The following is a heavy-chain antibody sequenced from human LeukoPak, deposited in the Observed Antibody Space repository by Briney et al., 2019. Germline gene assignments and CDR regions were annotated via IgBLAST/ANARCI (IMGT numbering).Heavy chain of an antibody. V-gene: IGHV4-61*05. D-gene: IGHD3-10*01. CDR2: IYYSGSA. J-gene: IGHJ4*02. Sequence: PSETLSLTCTVSGGSISSSSYYWGWIRQPPGKGLESIGYIYYSGSANYNPSLKSRVTMSVDTSKNQFSLKLNSVTAADTAVYYCARGLYGSKGIFDSWGQGTLVTVSS. CDR1: GGSISSSSYY. CDR3: ARGLYGSKGIFDS.